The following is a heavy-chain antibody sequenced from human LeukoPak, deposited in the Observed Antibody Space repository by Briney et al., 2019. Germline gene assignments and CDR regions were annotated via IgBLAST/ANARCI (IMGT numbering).Heavy chain of an antibody. V-gene: IGHV3-21*04. J-gene: IGHJ5*02. Sequence: PGGSLRLSCAASGFTFTDFYMNWVRQAPGKGLEWVSWISPTSSYMYYADSVKGRFTISRDNAKNSLYQQMNSLRAEDTALYYCVRDADGGNSWFDTWGQGTLVTVSS. CDR2: ISPTSSYM. CDR3: VRDADGGNSWFDT. D-gene: IGHD4-23*01. CDR1: GFTFTDFY.